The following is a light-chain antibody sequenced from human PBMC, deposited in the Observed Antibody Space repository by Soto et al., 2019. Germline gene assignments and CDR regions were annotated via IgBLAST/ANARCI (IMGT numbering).Light chain of an antibody. Sequence: QPVLTQPPSVSRAPGQRVTISCTGSSSYLGAYDVYWYQQLPGTAPKLLIYGNSNRPSGVPDRFSGSKSGTSASLAITGLQAEDEADYYCQSYDNSLSGSLFGGGTKVTVL. CDR3: QSYDNSLSGSL. J-gene: IGLJ2*01. CDR1: SSYLGAYD. CDR2: GNS. V-gene: IGLV1-40*01.